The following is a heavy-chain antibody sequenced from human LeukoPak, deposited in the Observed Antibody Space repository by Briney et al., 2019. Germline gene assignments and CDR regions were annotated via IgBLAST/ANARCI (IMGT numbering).Heavy chain of an antibody. CDR2: IYHSGST. D-gene: IGHD4-17*01. Sequence: SETLSLTCAVSGGSISSGGYSWSWIRQPPGKGLEWIGYIYHSGSTYYNPSLKSRVTISVDRSKNQFSLKLSSVTAADTAAYYCARYRLSSYGDYFDYWGQGTLVTVSS. CDR1: GGSISSGGYS. CDR3: ARYRLSSYGDYFDY. V-gene: IGHV4-30-2*01. J-gene: IGHJ4*02.